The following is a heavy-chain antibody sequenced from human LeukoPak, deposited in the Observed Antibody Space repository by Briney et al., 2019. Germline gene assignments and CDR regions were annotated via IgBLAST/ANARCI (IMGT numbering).Heavy chain of an antibody. D-gene: IGHD3-10*01. CDR2: IYYSGST. V-gene: IGHV4-39*01. CDR3: ARLSLPLWFGELRYKWVDP. J-gene: IGHJ5*02. Sequence: PSETLSLTCTVSGDSISSSSYYWGWIRQPPGKGLEWIGNIYYSGSTYYNPSLKSRVTISVDTSKNQFSLRLYSVTAADTAVYYCARLSLPLWFGELRYKWVDPWGQGTLVTVSS. CDR1: GDSISSSSYY.